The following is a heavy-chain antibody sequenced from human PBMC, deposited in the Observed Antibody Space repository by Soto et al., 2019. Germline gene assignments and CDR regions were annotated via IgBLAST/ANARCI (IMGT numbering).Heavy chain of an antibody. V-gene: IGHV4-39*01. D-gene: IGHD5-12*01. CDR3: ASPFNSGCDYSFDY. J-gene: IGHJ4*02. Sequence: SETLSLTCTVSGGSISSSSYYWGWIRQPPGKGLEWIGSIYYSGSTYYNPSLKSRVTISVDTSKNQFSLKLSSVTAADTAVYYCASPFNSGCDYSFDYWGQGTLVTVSS. CDR2: IYYSGST. CDR1: GGSISSSSYY.